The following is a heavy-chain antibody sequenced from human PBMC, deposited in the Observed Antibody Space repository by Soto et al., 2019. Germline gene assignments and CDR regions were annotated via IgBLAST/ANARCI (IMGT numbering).Heavy chain of an antibody. CDR1: GFPFYDYA. J-gene: IGHJ4*02. D-gene: IGHD3-3*01. Sequence: DVHLLESGGGVVQPGGSLRLTCAASGFPFYDYAISWVLQAPGKGLELVSTVDARSNTPYADSVRGRFTVSRDTSNSMLFLQLDSLRAEDTAVYFCANLPIWCGTDRCYTEGFDYWGPGMLVTVSS. V-gene: IGHV3-23*01. CDR3: ANLPIWCGTDRCYTEGFDY. CDR2: TVDARSNT.